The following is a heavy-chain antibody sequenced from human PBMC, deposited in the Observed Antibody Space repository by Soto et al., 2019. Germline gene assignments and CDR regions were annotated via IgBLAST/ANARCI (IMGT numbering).Heavy chain of an antibody. Sequence: GESLKISCQNSGYIFSNYWIGWVRQMPGKGLEWMGIIYPGDSDTRYSPSFQGQVTISADKSISTAYLQWSRLKASDTAMYYCARLENIFDFDNWGHGTLVTVSS. CDR3: ARLENIFDFDN. D-gene: IGHD2-21*01. J-gene: IGHJ4*01. CDR2: IYPGDSDT. V-gene: IGHV5-51*01. CDR1: GYIFSNYW.